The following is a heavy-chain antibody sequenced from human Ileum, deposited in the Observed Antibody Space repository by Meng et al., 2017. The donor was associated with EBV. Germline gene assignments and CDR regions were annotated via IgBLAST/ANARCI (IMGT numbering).Heavy chain of an antibody. V-gene: IGHV6-1*01. D-gene: IGHD3-22*01. J-gene: IGHJ4*02. CDR2: TYYRSKWYN. Sequence: QLPPSGPGLVKPPPPLSTTRANSGDSFSSNRAGWNWIRPSPTRGLGVLGRTYYRSKWYNDYAVSVKSRITINPDTSKNQFSLQLNSVTPEDTAVYYCARDSSSSAYSPFDYWGQGTLVTVSS. CDR3: ARDSSSSAYSPFDY. CDR1: GDSFSSNRAG.